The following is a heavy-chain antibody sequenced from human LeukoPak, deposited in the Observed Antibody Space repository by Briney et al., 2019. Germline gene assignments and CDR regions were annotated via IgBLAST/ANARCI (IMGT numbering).Heavy chain of an antibody. Sequence: SVKVSYKASGGTFSSYTISWVRQAPGQGLEWMGRIIPILGIANYAQKFQGRVTITADKSTSTAYMELSSLRSEDTAVYYCARAGVAAAGYDYWGQGTLVTVSS. CDR1: GGTFSSYT. CDR2: IIPILGIA. V-gene: IGHV1-69*02. CDR3: ARAGVAAAGYDY. J-gene: IGHJ4*02. D-gene: IGHD6-13*01.